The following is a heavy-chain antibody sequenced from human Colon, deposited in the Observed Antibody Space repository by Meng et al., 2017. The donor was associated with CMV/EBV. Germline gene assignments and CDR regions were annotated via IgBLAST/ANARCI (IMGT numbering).Heavy chain of an antibody. CDR3: ARYEDYCSDTACFLGPYFDN. J-gene: IGHJ4*02. V-gene: IGHV1-18*04. CDR2: ISTHNGDT. CDR1: GNTFTGYY. D-gene: IGHD2-2*01. Sequence: ASVKVSCKASGNTFTGYYIHWVRQTPGQGLEWMGRISTHNGDTDSAQKFQERVTMTTDTATSTAYMELRSLRSDDTAVYYCARYEDYCSDTACFLGPYFDNWGQGTLVTVSS.